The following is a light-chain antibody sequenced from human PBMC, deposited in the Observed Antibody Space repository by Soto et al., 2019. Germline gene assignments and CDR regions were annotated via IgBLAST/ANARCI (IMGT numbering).Light chain of an antibody. CDR1: SSNFGAGYD. CDR2: GNG. J-gene: IGLJ3*02. V-gene: IGLV1-40*01. Sequence: QSALTQPPSVSGAPGQRVTISCTGSSSNFGAGYDVHWYQQVPGTAPKLLIYGNGNRPSGVPDRFSGSKSGTSASLAISGLRSEDEADYYCAAWDDSLSGWVFGGGTKLTVL. CDR3: AAWDDSLSGWV.